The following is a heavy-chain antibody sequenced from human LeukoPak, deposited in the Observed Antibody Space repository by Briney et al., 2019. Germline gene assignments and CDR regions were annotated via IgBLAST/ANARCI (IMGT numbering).Heavy chain of an antibody. CDR2: IWYDGYNK. CDR1: GFTFSSSW. CDR3: ARDRDRAEFYFDY. J-gene: IGHJ4*02. D-gene: IGHD1-14*01. V-gene: IGHV3-33*08. Sequence: GGSLRLSCAASGFTFSSSWMHWVRQAPGKGLEWVAIIWYDGYNKYYADSVRGRFTISRDNSKNTLYLQMNNLRAEDTAVYYCARDRDRAEFYFDYWGQGTLVTVSS.